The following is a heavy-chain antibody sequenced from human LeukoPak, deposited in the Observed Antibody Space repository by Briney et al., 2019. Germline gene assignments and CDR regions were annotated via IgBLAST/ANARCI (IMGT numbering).Heavy chain of an antibody. CDR2: INHSGST. Sequence: PSETLSLTCAVYGGSFSGYYWSWIRQPPGKGLEWIGEINHSGSTNYNPSLKSRVTISVDTSKNQFSLKLSSVTAADTAVYYCARLSEDYDSSGYHDYWGQGTLVTVSS. CDR3: ARLSEDYDSSGYHDY. V-gene: IGHV4-34*01. D-gene: IGHD3-22*01. J-gene: IGHJ4*02. CDR1: GGSFSGYY.